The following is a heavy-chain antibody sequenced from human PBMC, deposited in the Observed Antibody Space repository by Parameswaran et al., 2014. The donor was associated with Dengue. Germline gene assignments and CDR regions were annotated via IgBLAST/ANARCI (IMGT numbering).Heavy chain of an antibody. Sequence: WIRQPPGKGLEWIGYIYYSGSTNYNPSLKSRVTISVDTSKNQFSLKLSSVTAADTAVYYCARVGMTTDRRNWFDPWGQGTLVTVSS. CDR2: IYYSGST. CDR3: ARVGMTTDRRNWFDP. J-gene: IGHJ5*02. D-gene: IGHD4-17*01. V-gene: IGHV4-59*01.